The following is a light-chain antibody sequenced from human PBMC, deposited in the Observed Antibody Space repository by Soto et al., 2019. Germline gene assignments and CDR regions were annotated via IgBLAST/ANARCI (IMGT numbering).Light chain of an antibody. CDR1: NSDVGAYNY. Sequence: QSVLTQPASVSGSPGQSITISCTGTNSDVGAYNYVSWYQQYPGKAPKLMIYDVSNRPSGVSNRFSGSKSGNTASLTISGLQAEDEAYYYCNSFTSSRTGVFGGGTQLTVL. J-gene: IGLJ2*01. CDR2: DVS. CDR3: NSFTSSRTGV. V-gene: IGLV2-14*01.